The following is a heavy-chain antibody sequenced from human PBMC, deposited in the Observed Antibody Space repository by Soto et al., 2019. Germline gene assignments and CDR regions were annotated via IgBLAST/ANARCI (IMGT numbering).Heavy chain of an antibody. J-gene: IGHJ6*03. CDR2: IYYIGST. Sequence: SATLSLTCTVSGGSISSYYWSWIRQPPGKGLEWIGYIYYIGSTNYNPSLKSRVTISVDTSKNQFSLKLSSVTAADTAVYYCARRGFGVANMDVWGKGTTVTVSS. CDR3: ARRGFGVANMDV. V-gene: IGHV4-59*08. D-gene: IGHD3-3*01. CDR1: GGSISSYY.